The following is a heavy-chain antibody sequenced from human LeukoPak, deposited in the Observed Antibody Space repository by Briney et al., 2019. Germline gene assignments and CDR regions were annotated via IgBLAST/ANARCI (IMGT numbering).Heavy chain of an antibody. CDR1: GFTFSSYS. V-gene: IGHV3-21*01. CDR2: INDSSTFI. Sequence: GGSLRLSCAASGFTFSSYSMNWVRQAPGKGLEWVSSINDSSTFIYYADSVKGQFTISRDNAKNSLYLQMNSLRAEDTAVYYCARDLSSCSGGTCYPEYYFDYWGQGTLVTVSS. J-gene: IGHJ4*02. CDR3: ARDLSSCSGGTCYPEYYFDY. D-gene: IGHD2-15*01.